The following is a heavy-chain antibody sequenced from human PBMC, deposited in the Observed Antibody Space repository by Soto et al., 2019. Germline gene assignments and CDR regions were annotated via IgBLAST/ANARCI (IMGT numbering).Heavy chain of an antibody. CDR2: IYYSGST. J-gene: IGHJ4*02. D-gene: IGHD1-26*01. CDR3: ATPVEIWDRAVGY. Sequence: SETLSLTCTVSGGSISSGDYYWSWIRQPPGKGLEWIGYIYYSGSTYYNPSLKSRVTISVDTSKNQFSLKLSSVTAADTAVYYCATPVEIWDRAVGYWGQGTLVTVSS. V-gene: IGHV4-30-4*01. CDR1: GGSISSGDYY.